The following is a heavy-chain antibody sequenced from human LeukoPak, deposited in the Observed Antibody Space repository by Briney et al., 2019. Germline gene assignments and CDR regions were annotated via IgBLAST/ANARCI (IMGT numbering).Heavy chain of an antibody. CDR2: IYYSGNT. CDR1: GGSISSTRYY. J-gene: IGHJ4*02. Sequence: PSETLSLTCTVSGGSISSTRYYWGWIRQPPGKGLEWIGRIYYSGNTYYNPSLKSRVTMSVDRSKNQFSLKLSSVTAADTAVDYCARQGSIAVAGTDYWGQGTLVTVSP. CDR3: ARQGSIAVAGTDY. V-gene: IGHV4-39*01. D-gene: IGHD6-19*01.